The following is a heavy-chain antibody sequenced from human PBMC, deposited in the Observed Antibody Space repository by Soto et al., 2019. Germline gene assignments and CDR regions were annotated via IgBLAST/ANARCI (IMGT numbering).Heavy chain of an antibody. J-gene: IGHJ4*02. V-gene: IGHV1-46*03. CDR2: INPSGGST. CDR3: ARGGYSFDY. D-gene: IGHD3-22*01. Sequence: GXSVKVSFNASGYTFTSYYMHLVRQAPGQGLEWMGIINPSGGSTSYAQKFQGRVTMTRDTSTSTVYMDLSSLRSEDTAVYYCARGGYSFDYWGQGTLVTVSS. CDR1: GYTFTSYY.